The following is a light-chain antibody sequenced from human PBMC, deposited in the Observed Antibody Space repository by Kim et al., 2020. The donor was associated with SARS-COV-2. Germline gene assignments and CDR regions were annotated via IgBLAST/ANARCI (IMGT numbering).Light chain of an antibody. Sequence: SYELTQPPSVSVAPGQTARITCGGNNIGTKNVHWYRQKAGQAPVLVIYYDHDRPSGIPERFSGSNSGNTATLTISRVEAEDEADYYCQVWDSNSDPVVFGGGPQLTVL. J-gene: IGLJ2*01. V-gene: IGLV3-21*04. CDR2: YDH. CDR1: NIGTKN. CDR3: QVWDSNSDPVV.